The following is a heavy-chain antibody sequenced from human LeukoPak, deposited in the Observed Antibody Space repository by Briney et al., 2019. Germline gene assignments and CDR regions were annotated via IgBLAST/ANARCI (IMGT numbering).Heavy chain of an antibody. CDR2: ITSSSSYI. J-gene: IGHJ4*02. CDR1: GFTFSSYS. V-gene: IGHV3-21*04. CDR3: AKEADCPSDCLFFHS. Sequence: GGSLRLSCAASGFTFSSYSMNWVRQAPGKGLEWVSSITSSSSYIYYADSVKGRFTISRDNSRNSVFLQMNSLRPEDTALYHCAKEADCPSDCLFFHSWGQGTLVTVSS. D-gene: IGHD2-21*02.